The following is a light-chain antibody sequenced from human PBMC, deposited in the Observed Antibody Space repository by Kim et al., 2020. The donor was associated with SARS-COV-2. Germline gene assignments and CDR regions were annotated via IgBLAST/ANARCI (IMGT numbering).Light chain of an antibody. Sequence: QSVTISCAGTSSDVVAYKYVSWYQQHPGKAPKLMIYEVSKRPSGVPDRFSGSKSGNTASLTVSGLQAEDEADYYCSSYAGSNNWVFGGGTQLTVL. CDR1: SSDVVAYKY. CDR3: SSYAGSNNWV. J-gene: IGLJ3*02. V-gene: IGLV2-8*01. CDR2: EVS.